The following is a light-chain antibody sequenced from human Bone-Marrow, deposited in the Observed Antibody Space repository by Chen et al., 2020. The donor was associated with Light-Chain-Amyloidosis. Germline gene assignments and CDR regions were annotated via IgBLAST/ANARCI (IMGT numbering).Light chain of an antibody. CDR3: CSYAGDSWV. J-gene: IGLJ3*02. CDR2: EVI. CDR1: NSDVGRYDY. Sequence: QSALTKHPTAAGSPGQPVTISCTGTNSDVGRYDYVSWYQQHPGKATQVWIFEVITWSSGVPDRVSGSKSGNTSSLTGSGLHAEDVADYYICSYAGDSWVSGRGTKLTVL. V-gene: IGLV2-8*01.